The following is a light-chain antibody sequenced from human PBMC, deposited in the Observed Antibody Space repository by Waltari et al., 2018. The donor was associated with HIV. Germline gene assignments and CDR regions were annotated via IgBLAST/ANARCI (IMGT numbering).Light chain of an antibody. V-gene: IGLV2-14*01. CDR1: NSDIGGYNY. CDR3: SSFITTTTHVV. CDR2: EVS. J-gene: IGLJ2*01. Sequence: QSALTQPASVSGSLGQSVTISCTGANSDIGGYNYVSWYQQHPGKAPKLIMHEVSNRPSGVSDRFSGAKSGNTASLTISGLQAEDESDYYCSSFITTTTHVVFGGGTRLTVL.